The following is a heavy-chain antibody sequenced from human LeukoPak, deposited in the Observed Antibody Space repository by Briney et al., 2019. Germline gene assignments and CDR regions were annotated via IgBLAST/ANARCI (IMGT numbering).Heavy chain of an antibody. CDR3: ATDRYSGPSADAFGI. CDR1: GFIFGDYV. CDR2: IRWNSGGI. Sequence: PGRSLRLSCAAAGFIFGDYVMHWVRQAPGKGLEWVSGIRWNSGGIAYADSVKGGFIISRDNAKNSLYLQMNRMRAEDMALYYCATDRYSGPSADAFGICGQGTMVTVSS. J-gene: IGHJ3*02. D-gene: IGHD5-12*01. V-gene: IGHV3-9*03.